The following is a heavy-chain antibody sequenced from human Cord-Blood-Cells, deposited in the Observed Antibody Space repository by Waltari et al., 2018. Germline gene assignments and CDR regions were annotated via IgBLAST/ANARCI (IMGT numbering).Heavy chain of an antibody. CDR2: INPNSGST. D-gene: IGHD2-2*02. J-gene: IGHJ4*02. Sequence: QVQLVQSGAEVKKPGASVKVSCKASGYTFTGSYMPWVRQAPGQGLEWMGWINPNSGSTNKAKKFQGRVTMSRDTSISTAYMELSRLRSDDTAVYYCARVCSSTSCYTDWGQGTLVTVSS. V-gene: IGHV1-2*02. CDR3: ARVCSSTSCYTD. CDR1: GYTFTGSY.